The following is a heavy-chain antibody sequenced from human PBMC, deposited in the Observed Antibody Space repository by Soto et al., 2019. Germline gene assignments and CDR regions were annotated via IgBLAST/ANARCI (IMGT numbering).Heavy chain of an antibody. J-gene: IGHJ6*02. Sequence: GESLKISCKGSGYSFTSYWISWVRQMPGKGLEWMGRIDPSDSYTNYSPSLQGHVTISADKSISTAYLQWSSLKASDTAMYYCASRIAAAGIKDVWGQGTTVTVSS. D-gene: IGHD6-13*01. V-gene: IGHV5-10-1*01. CDR3: ASRIAAAGIKDV. CDR2: IDPSDSYT. CDR1: GYSFTSYW.